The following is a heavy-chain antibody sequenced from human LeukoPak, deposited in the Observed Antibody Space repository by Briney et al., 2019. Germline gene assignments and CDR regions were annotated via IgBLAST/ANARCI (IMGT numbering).Heavy chain of an antibody. V-gene: IGHV4-59*01. CDR2: IYYSGST. Sequence: PSETLSLTCTVSGGSISSYYWNWIRHPPGKGLEWIGYIYYSGSTNYNPSLKSRVTISVDASKNQFSLKLSSVTAADTAVYYCARVKPNYYDSSAYGTFDIWGQGTMVTVSS. CDR1: GGSISSYY. CDR3: ARVKPNYYDSSAYGTFDI. D-gene: IGHD3-22*01. J-gene: IGHJ3*02.